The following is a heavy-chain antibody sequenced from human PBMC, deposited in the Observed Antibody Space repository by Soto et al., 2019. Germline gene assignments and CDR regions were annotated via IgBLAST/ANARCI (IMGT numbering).Heavy chain of an antibody. CDR1: GFTFDDYV. J-gene: IGHJ1*01. V-gene: IGHV3-9*01. Sequence: EVQLVESGGGLVQPGRSLRLSCAASGFTFDDYVMHWVRQVPGKGLEWVSGINWNSGSIGYGDSVKGRFAISRDNAKNSLHLQMNSLSAEDTAFYYCVKDESINWYSGHFRHWGQGTLATVSS. CDR2: INWNSGSI. D-gene: IGHD6-13*01. CDR3: VKDESINWYSGHFRH.